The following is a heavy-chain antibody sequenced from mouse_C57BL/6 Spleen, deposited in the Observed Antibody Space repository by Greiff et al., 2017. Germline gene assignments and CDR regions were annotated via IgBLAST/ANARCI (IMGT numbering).Heavy chain of an antibody. CDR2: IDPNSGGT. D-gene: IGHD1-1*01. V-gene: IGHV1-72*01. Sequence: QVQLQQPGAELVKPGASVKLSCKASGYTFTSYWMHWVKQRPGRGLEWIGRIDPNSGGTKYNEKFKSKATLTVDKPSSTAYLQVSSLTSEDSAVYYCAREGRYGSPCYYDMDYWGQGTSVTVSS. CDR1: GYTFTSYW. CDR3: AREGRYGSPCYYDMDY. J-gene: IGHJ4*01.